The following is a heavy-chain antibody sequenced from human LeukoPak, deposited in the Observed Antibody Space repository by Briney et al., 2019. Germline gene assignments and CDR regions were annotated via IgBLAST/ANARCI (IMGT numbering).Heavy chain of an antibody. CDR2: IYYSGST. CDR3: ARSARRATALAGY. V-gene: IGHV4-59*01. J-gene: IGHJ4*02. Sequence: SETLSLTCTVSGGSISSYYWSWIRQPPGEGLEWIGYIYYSGSTNYNPSLKSRVTISVDTSKNQFSLKLSSVTAADTAVYYCARSARRATALAGYWGQGTLVTVSS. D-gene: IGHD5-12*01. CDR1: GGSISSYY.